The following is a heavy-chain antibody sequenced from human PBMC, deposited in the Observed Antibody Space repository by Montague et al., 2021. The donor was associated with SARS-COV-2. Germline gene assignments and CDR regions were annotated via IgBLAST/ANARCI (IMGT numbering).Heavy chain of an antibody. J-gene: IGHJ4*02. CDR2: LHHSGAT. Sequence: SETLSLTCAVTGASMSPYHWSWIRQPPGKGLEWIGNLHHSGATNYNPSLESRVTMSVDTSKNQFSLNLISVTAADTAAYFCATSLGGRYYWADYYFDYWGRGILVTVSA. D-gene: IGHD3-10*01. CDR1: GASMSPYH. V-gene: IGHV4-59*03. CDR3: ATSLGGRYYWADYYFDY.